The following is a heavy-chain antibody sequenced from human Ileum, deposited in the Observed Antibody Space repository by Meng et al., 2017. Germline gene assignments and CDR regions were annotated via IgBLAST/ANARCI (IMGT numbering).Heavy chain of an antibody. CDR2: IKSKTDGGTT. Sequence: GGSLRLSCAASGFTFSNAWMSWVRQAPGKGLEWVGRIKSKTDGGTTDYAAPVKGRFTISRDDSKNTLYLQMNSLKTEDTAMYYCTTDPSGDYGDYYWGQGTLVTVSS. CDR3: TTDPSGDYGDYY. J-gene: IGHJ4*02. D-gene: IGHD4-17*01. V-gene: IGHV3-15*01. CDR1: GFTFSNAW.